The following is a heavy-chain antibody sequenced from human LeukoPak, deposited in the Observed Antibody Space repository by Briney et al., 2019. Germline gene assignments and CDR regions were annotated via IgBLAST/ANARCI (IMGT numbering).Heavy chain of an antibody. V-gene: IGHV3-9*01. Sequence: GRSLRLSRAASGFTFDDYAMHWVRQAPGKGLEWVSGISWNSGSIGYADSVKGRFTISRDNAKNSLYLQMNSLRAEDTALYYCAKDTGKDGYNIARRSFDYWGQGTLVTVSS. CDR3: AKDTGKDGYNIARRSFDY. CDR1: GFTFDDYA. CDR2: ISWNSGSI. D-gene: IGHD5-24*01. J-gene: IGHJ4*02.